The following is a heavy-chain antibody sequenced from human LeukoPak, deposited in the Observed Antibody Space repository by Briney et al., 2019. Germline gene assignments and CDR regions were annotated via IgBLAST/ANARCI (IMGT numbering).Heavy chain of an antibody. V-gene: IGHV3-48*01. D-gene: IGHD3-3*01. CDR2: ISGSSSTI. CDR1: GFTFSSHT. CDR3: ARAGGNYDFWSGYHDQPYYFDY. J-gene: IGHJ4*02. Sequence: GGSLRLSCAASGFTFSSHTMNWVRQAPGKGLEWVSFISGSSSTIYYADSVKGRFTISRDNAKNSLYLQMNSLRAEDTAVYYCARAGGNYDFWSGYHDQPYYFDYWGQGTLVTVSS.